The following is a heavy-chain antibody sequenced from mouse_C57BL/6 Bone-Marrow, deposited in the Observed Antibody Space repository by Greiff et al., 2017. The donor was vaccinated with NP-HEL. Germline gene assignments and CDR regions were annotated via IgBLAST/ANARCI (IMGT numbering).Heavy chain of an antibody. V-gene: IGHV1-26*01. CDR2: INPNNGGT. Sequence: VQLQQSGPELVKPGASVKISCKASGYTFTDYYMNWVKQSHGKSLEWIGDINPNNGGTSYNQKFKGKATLTVDKSSSTAYMELRSLTSEDSAVYYCARRGEKFYYGNYDYAMDYWGQGTSVTVSS. J-gene: IGHJ4*01. CDR1: GYTFTDYY. CDR3: ARRGEKFYYGNYDYAMDY. D-gene: IGHD2-1*01.